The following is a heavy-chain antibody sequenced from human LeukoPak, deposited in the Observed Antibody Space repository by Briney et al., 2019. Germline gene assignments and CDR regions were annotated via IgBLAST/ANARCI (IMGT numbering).Heavy chain of an antibody. V-gene: IGHV1-69*13. CDR3: TTRSCGADACSSSFYYYYGLHF. D-gene: IGHD3-16*01. CDR1: GNSISKFA. Sequence: ASVKVSCKASGNSISKFAVSWVRQAPGQGLEWMGGIIPLFGTADYPQKFQGRVTITADESTSTTYMELSSLKSEDTATYYCTTRSCGADACSSSFYYYYGLHFWGQGTPVFVSS. J-gene: IGHJ4*03. CDR2: IIPLFGTA.